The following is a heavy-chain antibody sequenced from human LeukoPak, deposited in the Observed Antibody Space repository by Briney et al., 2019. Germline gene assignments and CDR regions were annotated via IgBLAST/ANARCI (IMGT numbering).Heavy chain of an antibody. Sequence: ASVKVSCKASGYTFTVYYMHWVRQAPGQGLEWMGRINPNSGGTNYAQKFQGRVTMTRDTSISTAYMELSRLRSDDTAVYYCARVLTWYSSSWYYWGQGTLVTVSS. CDR3: ARVLTWYSSSWYY. J-gene: IGHJ4*02. CDR1: GYTFTVYY. D-gene: IGHD6-13*01. V-gene: IGHV1-2*06. CDR2: INPNSGGT.